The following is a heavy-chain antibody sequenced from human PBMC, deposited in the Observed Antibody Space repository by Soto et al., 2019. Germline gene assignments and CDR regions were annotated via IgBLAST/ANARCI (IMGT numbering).Heavy chain of an antibody. Sequence: QVQLVQSGAEVKKPGASVKVSCKASGYTFTSYALHWVRQAPGQRLEWMGWINAGNGNTKDSQKFQDRVTITRDTSASTAYMDLSSLRSEDTAVYYCARDLGGWPDYWGKGTLVTVSS. D-gene: IGHD6-19*01. CDR1: GYTFTSYA. V-gene: IGHV1-3*01. CDR3: ARDLGGWPDY. J-gene: IGHJ4*02. CDR2: INAGNGNT.